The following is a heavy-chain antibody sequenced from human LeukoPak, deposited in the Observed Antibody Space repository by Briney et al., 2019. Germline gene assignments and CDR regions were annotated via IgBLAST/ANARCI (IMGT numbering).Heavy chain of an antibody. V-gene: IGHV4-30-4*01. CDR1: GGSISSGDYY. D-gene: IGHD3-22*01. CDR2: IYYSGST. CDR3: ARWSLLASSGGFYYGMDV. J-gene: IGHJ6*02. Sequence: SETLSLTCTVSGGSISSGDYYWSWIRQPPGKGLEWIGYIYYSGSTYYNPSLKSRVTISVDTSKNQFSLKLSSVTAADTAVYYCARWSLLASSGGFYYGMDVWGQGTTVTVSS.